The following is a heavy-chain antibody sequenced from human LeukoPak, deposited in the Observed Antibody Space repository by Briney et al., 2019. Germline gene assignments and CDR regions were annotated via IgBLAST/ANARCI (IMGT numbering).Heavy chain of an antibody. J-gene: IGHJ4*02. Sequence: SETLSLTCAVYGGSFSGYYWSWIRQPPGKGLEWIGEINHSGSTNYNPSLKSRVTISVDTSKTQFSLKLSSVTAADTAVYYCASGRDGYNFPHDYWGQGTLVTVSS. V-gene: IGHV4-34*01. D-gene: IGHD5-24*01. CDR2: INHSGST. CDR1: GGSFSGYY. CDR3: ASGRDGYNFPHDY.